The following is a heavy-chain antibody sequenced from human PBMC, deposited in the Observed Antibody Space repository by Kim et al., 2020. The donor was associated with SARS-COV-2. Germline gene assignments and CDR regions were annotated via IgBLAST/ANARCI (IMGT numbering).Heavy chain of an antibody. D-gene: IGHD6-13*01. CDR3: ARNGYRIAAAAHYYYYGMDV. J-gene: IGHJ6*02. CDR1: GGSISSYY. CDR2: IYYSGST. Sequence: SETLSLTCTVSGGSISSYYWSWIRQPPGKGLEWIGYIYYSGSTNYNPSLKSRVTISVDTSKNQFSLKLSSVTAADTAVYYCARNGYRIAAAAHYYYYGMDVWGQGTTVTVSS. V-gene: IGHV4-59*01.